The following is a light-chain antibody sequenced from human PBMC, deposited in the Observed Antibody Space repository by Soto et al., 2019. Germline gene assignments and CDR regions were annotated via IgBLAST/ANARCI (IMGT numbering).Light chain of an antibody. CDR2: EGS. Sequence: QSALTQPASVSGSPGQSITISCTGTSSDVGSYNLVSWYQQHPGKAPKLLSYEGSKRPSGVSNRFSGSKSGSTASLTVSGLQAEDEADYYCSSYAGDTTSDVVFGGGTKVTVL. CDR3: SSYAGDTTSDVV. J-gene: IGLJ2*01. CDR1: SSDVGSYNL. V-gene: IGLV2-23*01.